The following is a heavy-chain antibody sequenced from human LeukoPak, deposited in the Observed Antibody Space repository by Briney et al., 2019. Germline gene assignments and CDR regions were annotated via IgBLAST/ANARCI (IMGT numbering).Heavy chain of an antibody. V-gene: IGHV3-30*02. D-gene: IGHD1-26*01. Sequence: GGSLRLSCAASGFTFSSYGMHWVRQAPGKGLEWVAVIRYDGSNKYYADSVKGRFTISRDNSKNTLYLQMNSLRAEDTAVYYCAKPGGIVGAINYWGQGTLVTVSS. CDR3: AKPGGIVGAINY. CDR2: IRYDGSNK. CDR1: GFTFSSYG. J-gene: IGHJ4*02.